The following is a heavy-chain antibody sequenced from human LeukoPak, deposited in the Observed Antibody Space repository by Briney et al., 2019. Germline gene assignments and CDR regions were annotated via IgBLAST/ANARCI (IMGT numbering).Heavy chain of an antibody. CDR2: IKPGGSEK. D-gene: IGHD6-19*01. Sequence: GGSLRLSCAASGFSFSSYWMSWVRQAPGKGLEWVANIKPGGSEKDYVDSVKGRFTISRDNAKNSLDLQMNRLRAEDTAVYYCTRDEGWYGRGLDVWGQGALVTVSS. J-gene: IGHJ4*02. CDR3: TRDEGWYGRGLDV. V-gene: IGHV3-7*04. CDR1: GFSFSSYW.